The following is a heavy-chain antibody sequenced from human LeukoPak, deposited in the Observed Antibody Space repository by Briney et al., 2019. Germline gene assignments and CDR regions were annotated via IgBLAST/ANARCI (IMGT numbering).Heavy chain of an antibody. D-gene: IGHD5-18*01. CDR3: AKPPQYSYVPASFDY. J-gene: IGHJ4*02. V-gene: IGHV3-23*01. Sequence: GGSPRLSCAASGFTFSSYAMSWVRQAPGKGLEWVSAISGSGGSTYYADSVKGRFTISRDNSKNTLYLQMNSLRAEDTAVYYCAKPPQYSYVPASFDYWGQGTLVTVSS. CDR2: ISGSGGST. CDR1: GFTFSSYA.